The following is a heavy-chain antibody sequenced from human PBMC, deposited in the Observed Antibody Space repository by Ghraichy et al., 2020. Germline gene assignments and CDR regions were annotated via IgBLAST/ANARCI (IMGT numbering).Heavy chain of an antibody. CDR3: VRWGYYGGYDARLSGFDA. CDR1: GGSISSYF. V-gene: IGHV4-59*01. D-gene: IGHD4-17*01. CDR2: TYYSGSS. Sequence: SETLSLTCTVSGGSISSYFWSWIRQPPGKGLEWIGYTYYSGSSRYNPSLKSRIIISADTSKNQFSLKMTSVTAADTALYYCVRWGYYGGYDARLSGFDAWGQGTMVTVSS. J-gene: IGHJ3*01.